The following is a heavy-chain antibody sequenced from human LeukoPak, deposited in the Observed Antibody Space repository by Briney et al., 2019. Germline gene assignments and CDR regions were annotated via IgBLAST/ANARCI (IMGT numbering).Heavy chain of an antibody. V-gene: IGHV3-66*01. CDR3: VRDGYRD. CDR2: IYTDGNT. D-gene: IGHD6-25*01. J-gene: IGHJ4*02. CDR1: GFNVRSYY. Sequence: GGSLRLSCAASGFNVRSYYMSWVRQAPGRGLEWVSVIYTDGNTYYAVSVKGRFTISRDNSKNTLYLQMNSLRADDTAVYYCVRDGYRDWGQGTLVTVSS.